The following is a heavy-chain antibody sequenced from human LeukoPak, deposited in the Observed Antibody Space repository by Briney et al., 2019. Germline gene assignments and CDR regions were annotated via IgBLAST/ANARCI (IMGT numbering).Heavy chain of an antibody. CDR2: INHSGST. D-gene: IGHD6-13*01. CDR1: SGSFSGYY. V-gene: IGHV4-34*01. CDR3: ARLTEAAAAGPNWFDP. J-gene: IGHJ5*02. Sequence: SETLSLTCAVYSGSFSGYYWSWIRQPPGKGLEWIGEINHSGSTNYNPSLKSRVTISVDTSKNQFSLKLSSVTAADTAVYYCARLTEAAAAGPNWFDPWGQGTLVTVSS.